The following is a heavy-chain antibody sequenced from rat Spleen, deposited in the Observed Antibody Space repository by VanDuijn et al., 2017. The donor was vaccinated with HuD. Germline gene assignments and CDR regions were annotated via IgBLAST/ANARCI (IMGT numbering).Heavy chain of an antibody. V-gene: IGHV5-19*01. J-gene: IGHJ3*01. Sequence: EVQLEESGGGLVQPGRSLKLSCAASGFTLSDYVMPWIRQAPTKGLEWVTSISPSGATTNYRDSVKGRFTISRDNARGTLYLQMDSLRSEDTATYYCARVGTRVSRFAYWGQGTLVTVSS. D-gene: IGHD1-4*01. CDR3: ARVGTRVSRFAY. CDR1: GFTLSDYV. CDR2: ISPSGATT.